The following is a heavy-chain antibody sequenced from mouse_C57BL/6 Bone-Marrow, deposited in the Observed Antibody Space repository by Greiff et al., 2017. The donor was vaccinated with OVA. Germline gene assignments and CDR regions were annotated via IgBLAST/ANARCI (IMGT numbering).Heavy chain of an antibody. D-gene: IGHD1-1*01. CDR2: IDPANGNT. CDR1: GFNFKNTY. CDR3: ARKYYGSSYMYVEV. J-gene: IGHJ1*03. V-gene: IGHV14-3*01. Sequence: VQLQQSVAELVRPGASVKLSCTASGFNFKNTYMHWVKQRPDQGLEWIGRIDPANGNTQYAPKFQGKATIPAATSTNTAYLQLSRLTSEDTAIYYGARKYYGSSYMYVEVWDTGTAVTVSA.